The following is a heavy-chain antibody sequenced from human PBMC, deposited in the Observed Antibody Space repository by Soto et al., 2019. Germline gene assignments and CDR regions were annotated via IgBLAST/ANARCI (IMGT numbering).Heavy chain of an antibody. J-gene: IGHJ4*02. D-gene: IGHD3-22*01. V-gene: IGHV1-2*02. CDR1: GYTFTGYY. CDR2: INPNSGGT. CDR3: AVSYDSSGYTLGY. Sequence: ASVKVSCKASGYTFTGYYMHWVRQAPGQGLEWMGWINPNSGGTNYAQKFQGRVTMTRDTSISTAYMELSRLRSDDTAAYYCAVSYDSSGYTLGYWGQGTLVTVSS.